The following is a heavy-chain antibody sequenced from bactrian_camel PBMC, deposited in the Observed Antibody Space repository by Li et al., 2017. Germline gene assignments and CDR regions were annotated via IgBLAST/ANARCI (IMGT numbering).Heavy chain of an antibody. V-gene: IGHV3S1*01. CDR3: AKGWVVDDS. CDR2: MNNRGGGT. J-gene: IGHJ4*01. Sequence: HVQLVESGGGLVQPGGSLRLSCVASGFDFEGYFMSWVRQAPGKGLEWVSGMNNRGGGTYYADSMKGRITISRDNAKNTLYLQMNSLKTEDTAVYYCAKGWVVDDSWGQGTQVTVS. D-gene: IGHD5*01. CDR1: GFDFEGYF.